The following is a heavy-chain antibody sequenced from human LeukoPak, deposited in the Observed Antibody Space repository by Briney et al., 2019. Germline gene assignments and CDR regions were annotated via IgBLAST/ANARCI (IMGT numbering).Heavy chain of an antibody. CDR2: ISWNSGSI. CDR1: GFTFDDYA. Sequence: PGGSLRLSCAASGFTFDDYAMHWVRQAPGKGLEWVSGISWNSGSIGYADSVKGRFTISRDNAKNSLYLQMNSLRAEDTALHYCAKEGAYYYDSSGYYYGFDYWGQGTLVTVSS. CDR3: AKEGAYYYDSSGYYYGFDY. J-gene: IGHJ4*02. V-gene: IGHV3-9*01. D-gene: IGHD3-22*01.